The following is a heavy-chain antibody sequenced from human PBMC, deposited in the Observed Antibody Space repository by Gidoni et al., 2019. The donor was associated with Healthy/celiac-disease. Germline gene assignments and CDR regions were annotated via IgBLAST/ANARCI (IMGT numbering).Heavy chain of an antibody. D-gene: IGHD5-12*01. CDR3: ARDPRLQYYYYYGMDV. CDR2: ISSSSSTI. J-gene: IGHJ6*02. V-gene: IGHV3-48*01. Sequence: EVQLVESGGGLVQPGGSPRLSCAASGFTFSSYSMNWVRQAPGKGLEWVSYISSSSSTIYYADSVKGRFTISRDNAKNSLYLQMNSLRAEDTAVYYCARDPRLQYYYYYGMDVWGQGTTVTVSS. CDR1: GFTFSSYS.